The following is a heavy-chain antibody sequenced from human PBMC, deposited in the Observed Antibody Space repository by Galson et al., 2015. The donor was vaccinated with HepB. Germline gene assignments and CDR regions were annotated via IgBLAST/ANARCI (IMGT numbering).Heavy chain of an antibody. D-gene: IGHD3-10*01. V-gene: IGHV1-2*02. CDR1: GYTFIGYY. Sequence: SVKVSCKASGYTFIGYYMHWVRQAPGQGLEWMGWINPNSGGTNYAQKFQGRVTMTRDTSISTAYMELSRLRSDDTAVYYCARVGGSGSYGPYYGMDVWGQGTTVTVSS. CDR2: INPNSGGT. J-gene: IGHJ6*02. CDR3: ARVGGSGSYGPYYGMDV.